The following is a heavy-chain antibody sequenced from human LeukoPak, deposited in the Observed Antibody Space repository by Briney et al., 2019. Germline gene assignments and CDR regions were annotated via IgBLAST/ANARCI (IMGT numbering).Heavy chain of an antibody. CDR2: ISGSGGGT. CDR3: ARAGWLQPSGFDY. CDR1: GFTFSSIA. J-gene: IGHJ4*02. D-gene: IGHD5-24*01. V-gene: IGHV3-23*01. Sequence: PGGSLRLSCAASGFTFSSIAMSWVRQAPDKGLEWVSTISGSGGGTYYADSVKGRFTISRDDSKNTLYLQMNSLRAEDTAVYYCARAGWLQPSGFDYWGQGTLVTVSS.